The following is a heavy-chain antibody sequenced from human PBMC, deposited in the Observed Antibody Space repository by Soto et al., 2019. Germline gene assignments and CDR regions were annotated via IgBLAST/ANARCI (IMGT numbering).Heavy chain of an antibody. CDR2: IWYDGSNK. CDR1: GFTFSSYG. D-gene: IGHD1-26*01. CDR3: AGEGNSGSYYGNWFDP. Sequence: QVQLVESGGGVVQPGRSLRLSCAASGFTFSSYGMHWVRQAPGKGLEWVAVIWYDGSNKYYADSVKGRFTISRDNSKNTLDLEMDRLRTEDTGVYYWAGEGNSGSYYGNWFDPWGQGTLVTVSS. V-gene: IGHV3-33*01. J-gene: IGHJ5*02.